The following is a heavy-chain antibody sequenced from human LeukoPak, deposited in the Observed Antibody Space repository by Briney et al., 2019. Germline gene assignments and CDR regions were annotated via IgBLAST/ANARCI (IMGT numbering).Heavy chain of an antibody. D-gene: IGHD6-13*01. CDR2: IYTSGST. V-gene: IGHV4-4*07. J-gene: IGHJ6*02. Sequence: SETLSLTCTVSGGSISSYYWSWIRQPAGKGLEWIGRIYTSGSTNYNPSLKSRVTMSVDTSKNQFSLKLSSVTAADTAVYYCAREGSSSWYTRYYYYGMAVWGQGTTVTVSS. CDR1: GGSISSYY. CDR3: AREGSSSWYTRYYYYGMAV.